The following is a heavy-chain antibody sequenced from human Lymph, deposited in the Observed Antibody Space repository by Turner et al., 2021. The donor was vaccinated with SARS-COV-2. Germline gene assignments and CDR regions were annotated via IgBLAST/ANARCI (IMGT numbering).Heavy chain of an antibody. J-gene: IGHJ6*02. D-gene: IGHD3-16*01. CDR1: GFTFSVYS. Sequence: EVHLVASGGGLVQPRGFLRLSCSASGFTFSVYSMNWVRQAQGKGLEWVSSMSSSSSYIDYADAVKGRVNISRDNAKNSLCMQMNSLRAEDTAVYYCARDLDPYAYYGMDVWGQGTTVTVSS. V-gene: IGHV3-21*01. CDR3: ARDLDPYAYYGMDV. CDR2: MSSSSSYI.